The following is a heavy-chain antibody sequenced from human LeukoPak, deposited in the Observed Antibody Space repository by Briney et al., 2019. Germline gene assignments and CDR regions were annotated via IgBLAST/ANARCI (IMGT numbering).Heavy chain of an antibody. V-gene: IGHV3-23*01. CDR1: GFTFSSYA. Sequence: GGSLRLSCAASGFTFSSYAMSWVRQAPGKGLEWVSTIRGSGGSTYYADSVKGRFTISRDNSKNTLSLQMNSLRAEDTAVYYCARDYYDGIGYYYEDYWGQGTLVTVSS. D-gene: IGHD3-22*01. CDR3: ARDYYDGIGYYYEDY. J-gene: IGHJ4*02. CDR2: IRGSGGST.